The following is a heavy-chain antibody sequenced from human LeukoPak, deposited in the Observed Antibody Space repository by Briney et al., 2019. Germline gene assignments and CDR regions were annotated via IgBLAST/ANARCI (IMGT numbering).Heavy chain of an antibody. CDR1: GFTFRSCC. Sequence: GGSLRLSCAASGFTFRSCCMHWVRQAPGKGLEWVAVISYDGSNKYYADSVKGRFTIPRDNSKNTLYLQMNSLRAEDTAVYYCAKDSYNWNYWGQGTLVTVSS. D-gene: IGHD1-20*01. J-gene: IGHJ4*02. CDR3: AKDSYNWNY. V-gene: IGHV3-30*18. CDR2: ISYDGSNK.